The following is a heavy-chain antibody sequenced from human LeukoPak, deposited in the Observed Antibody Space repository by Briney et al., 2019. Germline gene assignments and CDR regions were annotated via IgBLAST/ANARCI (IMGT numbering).Heavy chain of an antibody. D-gene: IGHD3-22*01. CDR1: GGSISSYY. CDR3: GTYYYDSSGHYYFDY. J-gene: IGHJ4*02. CDR2: IYYSGST. V-gene: IGHV4-59*01. Sequence: PEPLSLTCTVSGGSISSYYWSWIRQPPGKGLEWIGYIYYSGSTNYNPSLKSRVTISVDTSKNQFSLKLSSVTAADTAVYYCGTYYYDSSGHYYFDYWGQGTLVTVSS.